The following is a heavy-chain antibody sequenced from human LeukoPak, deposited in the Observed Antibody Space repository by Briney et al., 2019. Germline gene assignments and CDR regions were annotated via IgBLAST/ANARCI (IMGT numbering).Heavy chain of an antibody. CDR3: ARLTTDYVWGSYRSGDDAFDI. D-gene: IGHD3-16*02. Sequence: SETLSLTCHCSGCSLQSRCYFWGLIRPPPGKGLELIGSIYYNGGTYYNPSLKSRVTISVDTSKNQFSLKLSSVTAADTAVYYCARLTTDYVWGSYRSGDDAFDIWGQGTMVTVSS. V-gene: IGHV4-39*01. J-gene: IGHJ3*02. CDR1: GCSLQSRCYF. CDR2: IYYNGGT.